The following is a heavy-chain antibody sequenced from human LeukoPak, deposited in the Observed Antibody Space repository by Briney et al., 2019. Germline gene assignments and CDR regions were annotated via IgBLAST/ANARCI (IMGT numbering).Heavy chain of an antibody. Sequence: PGGSLRLSCTASGFTFGDYAMSWFRQAPGKGLEWVGFIRSKAYGGTTEYAASVKGRFTISRDDSKSIAYLQMNSLKTEDTAVYYCTSAGSQYGSGYYYYYMDVWGKGTTVTVSS. V-gene: IGHV3-49*03. CDR1: GFTFGDYA. J-gene: IGHJ6*03. CDR2: IRSKAYGGTT. CDR3: TSAGSQYGSGYYYYYMDV. D-gene: IGHD3-10*01.